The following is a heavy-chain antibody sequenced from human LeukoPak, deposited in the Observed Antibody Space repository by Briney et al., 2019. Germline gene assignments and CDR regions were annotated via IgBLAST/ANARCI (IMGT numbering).Heavy chain of an antibody. J-gene: IGHJ3*02. V-gene: IGHV3-48*01. D-gene: IGHD3-16*01. CDR1: GFTFSGYT. CDR3: ARDYGYAFDT. CDR2: ISRTSDTV. Sequence: GGSLRLSCAASGFTFSGYTLNWVRQAPGKGLEWVSYISRTSDTVSYADSVKGRFTISRDNAKNSLYLQMSSLRAEDTAVYYCARDYGYAFDTWGQGTTVTVSS.